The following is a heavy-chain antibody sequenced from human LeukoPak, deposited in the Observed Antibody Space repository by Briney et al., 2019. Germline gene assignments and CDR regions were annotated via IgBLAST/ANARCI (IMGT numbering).Heavy chain of an antibody. CDR1: GGSFSGYY. J-gene: IGHJ4*02. Sequence: SETLSLTCAVYGGSFSGYYWNWIRQPPGKGLEWIGEINHGGSTNYNPSLKSRVTISVDTSKNQFSLKLSSVTAADTAVYYCARAGYCSGGSCYVSLDYWGQGTLVTVSS. D-gene: IGHD2-15*01. CDR2: INHGGST. CDR3: ARAGYCSGGSCYVSLDY. V-gene: IGHV4-34*01.